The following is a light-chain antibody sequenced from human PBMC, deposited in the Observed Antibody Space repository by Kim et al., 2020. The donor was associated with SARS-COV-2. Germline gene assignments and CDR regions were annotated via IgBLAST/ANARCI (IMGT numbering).Light chain of an antibody. Sequence: EIVLTQSPGTLSLSPGEGVTLSCRASQSVDSVYFAWYQQKPGQAPRLLIYGVSTRATGIPDRFSGSGSGTDFTLTISRLEPEDSAVYYCQQYGSSPRTFGQGTKPEI. J-gene: IGKJ2*01. CDR2: GVS. CDR1: QSVDSVY. CDR3: QQYGSSPRT. V-gene: IGKV3-20*01.